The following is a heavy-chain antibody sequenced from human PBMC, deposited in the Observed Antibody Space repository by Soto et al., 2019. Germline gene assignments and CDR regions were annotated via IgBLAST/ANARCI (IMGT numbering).Heavy chain of an antibody. CDR2: INSDGSST. V-gene: IGHV3-74*01. CDR3: ARDISRAAAGLDY. Sequence: GGSLRLSCAASGFIFSSYWMHWVRQAPGKGLVWVSRINSDGSSTSYADSVKGRFTISRDNAKNTLYLQMNSLRAEDTAVYYCARDISRAAAGLDYWGQGXLGTVSS. J-gene: IGHJ4*02. CDR1: GFIFSSYW. D-gene: IGHD6-13*01.